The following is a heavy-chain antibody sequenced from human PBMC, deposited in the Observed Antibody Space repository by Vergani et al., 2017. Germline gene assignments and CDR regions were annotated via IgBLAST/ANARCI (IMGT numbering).Heavy chain of an antibody. CDR1: GFTFNQYG. CDR3: ARDLRLLYNRFDP. D-gene: IGHD1-14*01. CDR2: TWYDGNNK. J-gene: IGHJ5*02. Sequence: QVQLVESGGGVVQPGRSLRLSCAASGFTFNQYGMHWVRQAPGKGLEWVAVTWYDGNNKQYADSVKGRFTISRDNSKSTMYLQMNSLRDEHTGVYYCARDLRLLYNRFDPWGQGTLVTVSS. V-gene: IGHV3-33*01.